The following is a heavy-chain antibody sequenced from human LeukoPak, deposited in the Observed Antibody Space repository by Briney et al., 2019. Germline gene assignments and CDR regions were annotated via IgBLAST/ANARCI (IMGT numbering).Heavy chain of an antibody. J-gene: IGHJ4*02. CDR3: AKDHVNAGRLDY. V-gene: IGHV3-23*01. CDR1: GFTFNNYW. D-gene: IGHD6-13*01. Sequence: GGSLRLSCEASGFTFNNYWMSWVRQAPGKGLEWLSLITGTSGRTYYAASVKGRFTISRDNSKNTVYLQMDNLRAEDTALYYCAKDHVNAGRLDYWGQGTPVTVSS. CDR2: ITGTSGRT.